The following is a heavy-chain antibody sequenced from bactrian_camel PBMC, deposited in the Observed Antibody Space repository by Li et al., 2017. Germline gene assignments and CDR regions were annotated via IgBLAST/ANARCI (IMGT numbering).Heavy chain of an antibody. V-gene: IGHV3S55*01. Sequence: HVQLVESGGGSVQAGGSLTLSCDASGIEYRNRCMGWFRRALGKEREGVASVDDNGRASYADFVRGRFTISRDSARDILTLQMNDLTPEDTAMYYCAARFPLKMSSSLSPGDFTYWGQGTQVTVS. D-gene: IGHD1*01. CDR1: GIEYRNRC. CDR2: VDDNGRA. J-gene: IGHJ6*01. CDR3: AARFPLKMSSSLSPGDFTY.